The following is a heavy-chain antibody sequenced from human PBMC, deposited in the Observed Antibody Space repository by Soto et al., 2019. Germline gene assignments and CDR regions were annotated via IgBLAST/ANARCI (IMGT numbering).Heavy chain of an antibody. D-gene: IGHD1-7*01. CDR2: IYYSGST. Sequence: TLSLTCTVSGGSVSSGSYYWSWIRQPPGKGLEWIGYIYYSGSTNYNPSLKSRVTISVDTSKNQFSLKLSSVTAADTAVYYCARDLRITGTQSYGMDDWGQGTTVTVSS. CDR3: ARDLRITGTQSYGMDD. J-gene: IGHJ6*02. CDR1: GGSVSSGSYY. V-gene: IGHV4-61*01.